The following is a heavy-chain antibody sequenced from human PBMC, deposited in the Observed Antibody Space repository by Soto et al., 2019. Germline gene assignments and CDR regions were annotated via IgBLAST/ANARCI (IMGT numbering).Heavy chain of an antibody. CDR2: ISGSGGST. V-gene: IGHV3-23*01. J-gene: IGHJ4*02. CDR3: AKYYYDSSGYYYVPPYFDY. Sequence: GGSLRLSCAASGFTFSSYAMSWVRQAPGKGLEWVSAISGSGGSTYYADSVKGRFTISRDNSKNTLYLQMNSLRAGDTAVYYCAKYYYDSSGYYYVPPYFDYWGQGTLVTVSS. D-gene: IGHD3-22*01. CDR1: GFTFSSYA.